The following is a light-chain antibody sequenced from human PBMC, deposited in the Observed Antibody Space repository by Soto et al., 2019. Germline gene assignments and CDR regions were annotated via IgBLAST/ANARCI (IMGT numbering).Light chain of an antibody. CDR3: QQYDNSPWT. CDR1: QIISSIY. Sequence: EIVLTQSPGTLSLSPGERVTLSCRTSQIISSIYLAWYQQKPGQAPRLLIYGASNRATGIPDKFSGGGSGTDFTLTISRLEPEDFAVYYCQQYDNSPWTFGQGTKVEIK. CDR2: GAS. V-gene: IGKV3-20*01. J-gene: IGKJ1*01.